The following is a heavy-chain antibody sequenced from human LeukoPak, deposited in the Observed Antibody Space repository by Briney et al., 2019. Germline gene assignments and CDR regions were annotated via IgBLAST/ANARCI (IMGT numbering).Heavy chain of an antibody. D-gene: IGHD3-22*01. Sequence: GASVKVSCKASGCTFTSYGISWVRQAPGQGLEWMGWISAYNGNTNYAQKLQGRVTMTTDTSTSTAYMELRSLRSDDTAVYYCARSRGNYYDSSGYSLGAFDIWGQGTMVTVSS. CDR2: ISAYNGNT. J-gene: IGHJ3*02. CDR1: GCTFTSYG. V-gene: IGHV1-18*01. CDR3: ARSRGNYYDSSGYSLGAFDI.